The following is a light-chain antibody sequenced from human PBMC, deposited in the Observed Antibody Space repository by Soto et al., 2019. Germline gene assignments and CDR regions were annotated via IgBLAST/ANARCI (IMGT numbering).Light chain of an antibody. J-gene: IGKJ2*01. V-gene: IGKV3-15*01. CDR1: QSVTSN. Sequence: EIVMTQSPATLSVSPGERATLSCRASQSVTSNLAWYQQKPCRAPRLLIYGASTRATGIPARFSGSGSGTEFTLTISNLQSEDFALYYCQHYFNWPYTFGQGTKLEIK. CDR2: GAS. CDR3: QHYFNWPYT.